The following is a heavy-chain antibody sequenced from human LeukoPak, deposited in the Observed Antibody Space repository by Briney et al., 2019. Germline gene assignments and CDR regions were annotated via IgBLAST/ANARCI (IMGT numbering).Heavy chain of an antibody. V-gene: IGHV4-59*01. J-gene: IGHJ3*02. CDR1: GGSISSYY. CDR3: ARDLKAFDI. CDR2: IYYSGST. Sequence: PSGTLSLTCTVSGGSISSYYWSWIRQPPGKGLEWIGYIYYSGSTNYNPSLKSRVTISVDTSKNQFSLKLSSVTAADTAVYYCARDLKAFDIWGQGTMVTVSS.